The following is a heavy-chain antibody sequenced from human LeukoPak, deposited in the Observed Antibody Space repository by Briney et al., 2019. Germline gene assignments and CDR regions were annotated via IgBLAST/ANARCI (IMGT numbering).Heavy chain of an antibody. CDR1: GYTFTSYY. Sequence: ASVKVSCKASGYTFTSYYMHWVRQAPGQGLEWMGIINPSGGSTSYAQKFQGRVTMTRDMSASTVYMELSSLRSEDTAVYYCARDYHYDSSGSPDAFDIWGQGTMVTVSS. CDR3: ARDYHYDSSGSPDAFDI. V-gene: IGHV1-46*01. J-gene: IGHJ3*02. D-gene: IGHD3-22*01. CDR2: INPSGGST.